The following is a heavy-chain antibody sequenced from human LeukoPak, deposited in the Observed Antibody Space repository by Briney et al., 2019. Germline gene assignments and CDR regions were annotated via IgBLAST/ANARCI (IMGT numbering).Heavy chain of an antibody. CDR2: KKEDGSEK. V-gene: IGHV3-7*04. J-gene: IGHJ2*01. CDR1: GFTFRSYW. CDR3: ARVHWYFDF. Sequence: GGPLRLPCAASGFTFRSYWMTWVRQAPGKGLGWMAHKKEDGSEKYYVDSVKGRFTISRDNAKNSLFLQMNSLRGEDTAVYYCARVHWYFDFWGRGTLVTVSS.